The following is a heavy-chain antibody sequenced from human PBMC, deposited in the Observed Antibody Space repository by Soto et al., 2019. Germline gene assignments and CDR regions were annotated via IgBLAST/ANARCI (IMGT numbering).Heavy chain of an antibody. CDR2: INTDGSVT. CDR3: ARQTGLGATNY. CDR1: GFTFNNFW. D-gene: IGHD1-26*01. Sequence: VSLRLSCAGSGFTFNNFWMHWVRQAPGKGLVWVARINTDGSVTSHADSVKGRFTISRDNAKSTLYLQMNSLRAEDSARYYCARQTGLGATNYWGRGTLVTVSS. J-gene: IGHJ4*02. V-gene: IGHV3-74*01.